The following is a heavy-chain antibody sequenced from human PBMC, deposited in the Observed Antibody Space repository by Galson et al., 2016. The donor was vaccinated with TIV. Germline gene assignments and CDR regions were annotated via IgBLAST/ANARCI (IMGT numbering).Heavy chain of an antibody. Sequence: SLRLSCAASGFTFSSHWMHWVRQSPGKGLVWVSRINSDGNRRTYADSVKGRFTISRDNAKNILYLQLNSLRVEDTAVYYCSRGVGRAIAAAGFRWLDPGGQGTQVIVSS. D-gene: IGHD6-13*01. CDR1: GFTFSSHW. V-gene: IGHV3-74*01. CDR2: INSDGNRR. J-gene: IGHJ5*02. CDR3: SRGVGRAIAAAGFRWLDP.